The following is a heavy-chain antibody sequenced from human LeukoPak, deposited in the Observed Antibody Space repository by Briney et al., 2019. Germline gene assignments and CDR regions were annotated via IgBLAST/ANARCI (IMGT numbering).Heavy chain of an antibody. CDR1: GFTLSSYS. Sequence: GGSLRLSCAASGFTLSSYSMNWVRQAPGKGLEWVSYISSSSSTIYYADSVKGRFTISRDNAKNSLYLQMNSLRAEDTAVYYCARVLGATLYYFDYWGQGTLVTVSS. D-gene: IGHD1-26*01. CDR2: ISSSSSTI. J-gene: IGHJ4*02. V-gene: IGHV3-48*01. CDR3: ARVLGATLYYFDY.